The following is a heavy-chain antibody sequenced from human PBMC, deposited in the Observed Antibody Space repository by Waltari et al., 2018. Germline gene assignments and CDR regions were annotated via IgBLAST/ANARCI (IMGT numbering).Heavy chain of an antibody. CDR3: ARRGYYDILTGSYPYYFDY. CDR1: GYSISSGYY. J-gene: IGHJ4*02. V-gene: IGHV4-38-2*01. Sequence: QVQLQESGPGLVKPSVTLSLTCAVSGYSISSGYYWGWIRQPPGKGLEWIGSIYHSGRTYYNPSLKSRVTISVDTSKNQFSLKLSSVTAADTAVYYCARRGYYDILTGSYPYYFDYWGQGTLVTVSS. D-gene: IGHD3-9*01. CDR2: IYHSGRT.